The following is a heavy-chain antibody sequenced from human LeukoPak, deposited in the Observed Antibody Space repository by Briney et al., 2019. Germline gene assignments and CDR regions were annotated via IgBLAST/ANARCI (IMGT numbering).Heavy chain of an antibody. Sequence: SETLSLTCAVYGGSFSGYYWSWIRQPPGKGLEWIGEINHSGSTNYNPSLKSRVTISVDTSKNQFSLKLSSVTAADTAVYYCARLSGHYDYVWGSYRPPIFDYWGQGTLVTVSS. CDR1: GGSFSGYY. J-gene: IGHJ4*02. V-gene: IGHV4-34*01. CDR3: ARLSGHYDYVWGSYRPPIFDY. CDR2: INHSGST. D-gene: IGHD3-16*02.